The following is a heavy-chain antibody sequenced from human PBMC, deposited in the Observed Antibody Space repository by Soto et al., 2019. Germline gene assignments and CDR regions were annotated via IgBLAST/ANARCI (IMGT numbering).Heavy chain of an antibody. Sequence: GGSLRLSCAASGFTFTSNSMNWVRQAPGKGLEWISYITSSSSTIYYADSVKGRFTISRDNAKNSLYLQMDSLRDDDTAVYYCARGRVGTAYFDYWGQGALVTVSS. CDR1: GFTFTSNS. CDR3: ARGRVGTAYFDY. CDR2: ITSSSSTI. J-gene: IGHJ4*02. V-gene: IGHV3-48*02. D-gene: IGHD2-21*02.